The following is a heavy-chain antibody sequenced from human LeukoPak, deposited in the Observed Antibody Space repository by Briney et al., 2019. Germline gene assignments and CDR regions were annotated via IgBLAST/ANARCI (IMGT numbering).Heavy chain of an antibody. V-gene: IGHV3-15*07. CDR2: IKSKTDGGTT. Sequence: GGSLRLSCAASGFTFSNAWMNWVRQAPGKGLEWVGRIKSKTDGGTTDYAAPVKGRFTISRDDSKNTLYLQMNSLKTEDTAVYYCARDNLVYGQSRFDYWGQGTLVTVSS. J-gene: IGHJ4*02. CDR1: GFTFSNAW. CDR3: ARDNLVYGQSRFDY. D-gene: IGHD3-10*01.